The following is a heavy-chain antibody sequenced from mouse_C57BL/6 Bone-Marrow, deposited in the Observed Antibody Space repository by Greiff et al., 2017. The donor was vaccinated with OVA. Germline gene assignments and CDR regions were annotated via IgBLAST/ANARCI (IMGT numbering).Heavy chain of an antibody. D-gene: IGHD1-1*01. V-gene: IGHV5-15*01. CDR3: ARDYGSSYDWYFDV. J-gene: IGHJ1*03. CDR2: ISNLAYSI. CDR1: GFTFSDYG. Sequence: DVQLVESGGGLVQPGGSLKLSCAASGFTFSDYGMAWVRQAPRKGPEWVAFISNLAYSIYYADTVTGRFTISRENAKNTLYLEMSSLRSEDTAMYYCARDYGSSYDWYFDVWGTGTTVTVSS.